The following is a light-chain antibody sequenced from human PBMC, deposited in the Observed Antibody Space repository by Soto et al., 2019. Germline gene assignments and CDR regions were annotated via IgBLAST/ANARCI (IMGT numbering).Light chain of an antibody. V-gene: IGKV1-5*01. CDR1: QSISGW. Sequence: DIQMTQSPSTLSASVGDTVTITCRASQSISGWLAWYQQKPGKAPKLLIYDASSLESGVPSRFSGSGSGTEFTLTISRLQPDDFATYYCQQYNSYSSFGPGTKVDIK. J-gene: IGKJ3*01. CDR3: QQYNSYSS. CDR2: DAS.